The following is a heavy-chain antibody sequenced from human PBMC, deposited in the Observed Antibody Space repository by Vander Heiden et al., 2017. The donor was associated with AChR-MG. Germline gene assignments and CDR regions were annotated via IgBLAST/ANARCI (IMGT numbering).Heavy chain of an antibody. CDR3: ARDSRPRENWFDP. D-gene: IGHD6-13*01. V-gene: IGHV3-7*01. Sequence: EVQLVESAGGLVQPGGSLRLSCAASGFTFSSYWMSWVRQAPGKGLEWVANIKQDGSEKYYVDSVKGRFTISRDNAKNSLYLQMNSLRAEDTAVYYCARDSRPRENWFDPWGQGTLVTVSS. CDR2: IKQDGSEK. J-gene: IGHJ5*02. CDR1: GFTFSSYW.